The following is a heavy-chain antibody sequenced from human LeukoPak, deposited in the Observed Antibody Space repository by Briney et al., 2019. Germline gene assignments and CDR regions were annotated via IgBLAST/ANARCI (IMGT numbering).Heavy chain of an antibody. Sequence: ASVKVSCKASGYTFTGYYMYWVRQAPGQGLEWMGWINPNSGGTNYAQKFQGRVTMTRDTPITTAYMDLSRLRSDDTAVYYCAGSSSSDYFDSWGQGTLVTVSS. V-gene: IGHV1-2*02. CDR1: GYTFTGYY. CDR3: AGSSSSDYFDS. D-gene: IGHD6-13*01. J-gene: IGHJ4*02. CDR2: INPNSGGT.